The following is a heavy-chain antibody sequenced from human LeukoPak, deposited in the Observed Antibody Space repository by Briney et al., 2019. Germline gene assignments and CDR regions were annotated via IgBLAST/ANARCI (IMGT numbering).Heavy chain of an antibody. D-gene: IGHD5-12*01. V-gene: IGHV3-21*05. J-gene: IGHJ4*02. CDR1: GFTFSSYS. CDR3: ARGGRGYSGYEPFDY. Sequence: GGSQRLSCAASGFTFSSYSMNWVRQAPGKGLEWVSYISSSSSYIYYADSVKGRFTISRDNAKNSLYLQMNSLRAEDTAVYYCARGGRGYSGYEPFDYWGQGTLVTVSS. CDR2: ISSSSSYI.